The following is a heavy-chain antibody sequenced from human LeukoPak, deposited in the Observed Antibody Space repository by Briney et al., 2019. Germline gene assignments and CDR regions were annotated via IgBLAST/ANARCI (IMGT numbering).Heavy chain of an antibody. CDR2: TYYRSKWFN. D-gene: IGHD6-13*01. Sequence: SQTLSLTCAISGDSVSSNSATWNWIRQSPSRGLEWLGRTYYRSKWFNDYAVSVKSRITVNPDTSENQFSLQLNSVTPEDTDVYYCTRAFLYSSSSTFDYWGQGTLVTVSS. V-gene: IGHV6-1*01. CDR3: TRAFLYSSSSTFDY. J-gene: IGHJ4*02. CDR1: GDSVSSNSAT.